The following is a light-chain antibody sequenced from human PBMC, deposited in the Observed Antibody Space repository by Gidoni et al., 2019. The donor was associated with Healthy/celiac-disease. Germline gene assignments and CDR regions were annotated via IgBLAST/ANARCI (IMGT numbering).Light chain of an antibody. CDR2: DAS. J-gene: IGKJ1*01. Sequence: IQMTQSPSTLSASVGDRVTITCRASQSISSWLAWYQQKPGKAPKLLIYDASSLESGVPSRFSGSGSGTEFNLTISSLQPDDFATYYCQQYNSYSTCGQGTKVEIK. CDR1: QSISSW. CDR3: QQYNSYST. V-gene: IGKV1-5*01.